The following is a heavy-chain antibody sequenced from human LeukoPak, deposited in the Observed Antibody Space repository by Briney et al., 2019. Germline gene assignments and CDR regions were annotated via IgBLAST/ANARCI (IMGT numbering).Heavy chain of an antibody. CDR2: IYPGDSDT. D-gene: IGHD4-17*01. CDR1: GYTFNNNY. CDR3: VRGNQKYGDYVRD. J-gene: IGHJ4*02. Sequence: GESLKISCKASGYTFNNNYIAWVRQMSGKGLEWMGIIYPGDSDTRYSPSFQGHVTISADESISTAYLQWSSVTATDRAMYYCVRGNQKYGDYVRDWGQGTLVTISS. V-gene: IGHV5-51*01.